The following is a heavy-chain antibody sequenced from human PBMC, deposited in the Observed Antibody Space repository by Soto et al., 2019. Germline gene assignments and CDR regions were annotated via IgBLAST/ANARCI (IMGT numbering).Heavy chain of an antibody. J-gene: IGHJ6*03. CDR1: GFSVNNNY. CDR3: ARDSTAYYYMDF. D-gene: IGHD2-2*01. V-gene: IGHV3-66*01. CDR2: IYSGGIT. Sequence: EVQLVQTGGGVVQPGGSLRLSCAASGFSVNNNYMSWVRQAPGKGLEWVSVIYSGGITYYADSVKGRFTFSRDNSKNTLYLQMNSLSAEDTAVYYCARDSTAYYYMDFWGKGTTVTVSS.